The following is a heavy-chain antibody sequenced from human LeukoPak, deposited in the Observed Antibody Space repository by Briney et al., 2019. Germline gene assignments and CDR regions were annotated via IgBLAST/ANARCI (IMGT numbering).Heavy chain of an antibody. CDR1: GGSISSSSYY. J-gene: IGHJ3*02. Sequence: SETLSLTCTVSGGSISSSSYYWGWIRQPPGKGLEWIGSIYYGGSTYYNPSLKSRVTISVDTSKNQFSLKLSSVTAADTAVYYCARPAVAGSSHHAFDIWGQGTMVTVSS. V-gene: IGHV4-39*01. CDR3: ARPAVAGSSHHAFDI. D-gene: IGHD6-19*01. CDR2: IYYGGST.